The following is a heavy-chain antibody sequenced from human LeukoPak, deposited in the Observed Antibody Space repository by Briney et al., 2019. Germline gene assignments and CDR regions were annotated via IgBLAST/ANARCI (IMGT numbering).Heavy chain of an antibody. Sequence: GESLKISCKGSGYRFTSYWIGWVRQMPGKGLEWMGIIYPGDSDTRYSPSFQGQVTTSADKSISTAYLQWSSLKASDTAMYYCARKGPGAYYDILTGLTDAFDIWGQGTMVTVSS. CDR3: ARKGPGAYYDILTGLTDAFDI. CDR1: GYRFTSYW. J-gene: IGHJ3*02. V-gene: IGHV5-51*01. CDR2: IYPGDSDT. D-gene: IGHD3-9*01.